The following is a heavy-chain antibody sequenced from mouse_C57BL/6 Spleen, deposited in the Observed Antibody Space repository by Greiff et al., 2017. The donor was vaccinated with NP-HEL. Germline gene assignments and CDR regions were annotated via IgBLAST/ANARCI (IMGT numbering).Heavy chain of an antibody. CDR2: FYPGSGSI. D-gene: IGHD2-4*01. V-gene: IGHV1-62-2*01. Sequence: QVQLKESGAELVKPGASVKLSCKASGYTFTEYTIHWVKQRSGQGLEWIGWFYPGSGSIKYNEKFKDKATLTADKSSSTVYMELSRLTSEDSAVYFCARHLFPYDYDGDWYFDVWGTGTTVTVSS. CDR1: GYTFTEYT. CDR3: ARHLFPYDYDGDWYFDV. J-gene: IGHJ1*03.